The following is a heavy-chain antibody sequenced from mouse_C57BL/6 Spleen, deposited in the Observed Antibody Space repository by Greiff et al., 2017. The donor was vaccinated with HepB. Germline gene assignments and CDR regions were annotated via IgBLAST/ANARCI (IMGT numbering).Heavy chain of an antibody. J-gene: IGHJ4*01. CDR3: RDSSGYDAMDY. CDR1: GFNIKDDY. D-gene: IGHD3-2*02. Sequence: DVQLQESGAELVRPGASVKLSCTASGFNIKDDYMHWVKQRPEQGLEWIGWIDPENGDTEYASKFQGKATITADTSSNTAYLQLSSLTSEDTAVYYCRDSSGYDAMDYWGQGTSVTVSS. CDR2: IDPENGDT. V-gene: IGHV14-4*01.